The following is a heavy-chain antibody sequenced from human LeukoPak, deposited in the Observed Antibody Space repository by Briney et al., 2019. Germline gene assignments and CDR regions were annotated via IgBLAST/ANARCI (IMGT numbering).Heavy chain of an antibody. CDR3: ARDFPYSSSLDAFDI. J-gene: IGHJ3*02. Sequence: GASVKVSCKASGYTFTSYDINWVRQATGQGLEWMGWISAYNGNTNYAQKLQGRVTMTTDTSTSTAYMELRSLRSDDTAVYYCARDFPYSSSLDAFDIWGQGTMVTVSS. D-gene: IGHD6-13*01. CDR1: GYTFTSYD. CDR2: ISAYNGNT. V-gene: IGHV1-18*01.